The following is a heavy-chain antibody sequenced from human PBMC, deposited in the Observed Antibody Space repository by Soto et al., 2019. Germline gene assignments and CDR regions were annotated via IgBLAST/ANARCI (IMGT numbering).Heavy chain of an antibody. V-gene: IGHV3-33*01. D-gene: IGHD6-13*01. Sequence: QVQLVESGGGVIQPGRSLRLSCAASGFKFSSYNMHWVRQPPGKGLEWVAFLRHDGSDDDYVDSVKGRFATSRDNSKNTLYLQMNSLGAEDTAVYYCARDGQQGSPFAFDMWGQGTMVTVSS. CDR3: ARDGQQGSPFAFDM. CDR2: LRHDGSDD. CDR1: GFKFSSYN. J-gene: IGHJ3*02.